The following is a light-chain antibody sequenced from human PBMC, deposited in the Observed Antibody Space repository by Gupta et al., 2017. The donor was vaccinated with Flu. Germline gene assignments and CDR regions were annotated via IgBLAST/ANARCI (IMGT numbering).Light chain of an antibody. Sequence: IVLTQSPAFQSVPPKEKVAITCRASQSIGSTLHWYQKKPDQSPKLLIKLASQSLSGVPSRFSGSGSGTEFTLTINGLEAEDAATYYCHQSTSLSRTFGQGTRVEIK. J-gene: IGKJ1*01. CDR1: QSIGST. CDR2: LAS. CDR3: HQSTSLSRT. V-gene: IGKV6-21*01.